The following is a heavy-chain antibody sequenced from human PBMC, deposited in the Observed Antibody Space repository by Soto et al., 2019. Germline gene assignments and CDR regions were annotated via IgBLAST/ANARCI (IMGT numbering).Heavy chain of an antibody. CDR1: GYTFINYC. V-gene: IGHV1-46*01. Sequence: GASVKVSCKTSGYTFINYCIHWVRQAPGQGLEWMGIINPSGGNTNYAQKLQGRVTMTTDTSTSTAYMELRSLRSDDTAVYYCARGWHYYGSGSYRNNWFDPWGQGTLVTVSS. CDR3: ARGWHYYGSGSYRNNWFDP. CDR2: INPSGGNT. D-gene: IGHD3-10*01. J-gene: IGHJ5*02.